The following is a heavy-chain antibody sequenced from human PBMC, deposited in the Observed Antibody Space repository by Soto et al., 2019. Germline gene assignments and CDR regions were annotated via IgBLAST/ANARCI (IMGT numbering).Heavy chain of an antibody. Sequence: SVKVSCKASGGTFSSYAISWVRQAPGQGLEWMGGIIPIFGTANYAQKFQGRVTITADESTSTAYMELSSLRSEDTAVYYCARDRFRPRDDIVVVPAADYYYYYYGMDVWGQGTTVTVSS. CDR3: ARDRFRPRDDIVVVPAADYYYYYYGMDV. V-gene: IGHV1-69*13. D-gene: IGHD2-2*01. J-gene: IGHJ6*02. CDR1: GGTFSSYA. CDR2: IIPIFGTA.